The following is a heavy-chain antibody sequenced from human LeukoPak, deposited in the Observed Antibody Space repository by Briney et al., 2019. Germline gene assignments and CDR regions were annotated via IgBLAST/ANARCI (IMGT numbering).Heavy chain of an antibody. CDR1: GFTFSSYA. D-gene: IGHD5-18*01. V-gene: IGHV3-30-3*01. CDR3: AKDRYSYAFEYSDS. CDR2: ISYDGGNK. Sequence: GRSLRLSCAASGFTFSSYAMHWVRQAPGKGLEWVAVISYDGGNKYYADSVKGRFTISRDNSKNTLSLQVSSLRTEDTAVYYCAKDRYSYAFEYSDSWGQGTLVTVSS. J-gene: IGHJ4*02.